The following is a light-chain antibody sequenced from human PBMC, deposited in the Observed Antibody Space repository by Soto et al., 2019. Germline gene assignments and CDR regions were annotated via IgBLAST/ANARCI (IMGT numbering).Light chain of an antibody. Sequence: DIQMTQSPSSLSACVGDRVTITCRASQSISSYLNWYQQKPGKAPKLLIYAASSLQSGVPSRFSGRGSGTDFTLTISSLHPEDFATHYCQQSYSTPLTFGGGTKVEIK. CDR3: QQSYSTPLT. CDR1: QSISSY. J-gene: IGKJ4*01. V-gene: IGKV1-39*01. CDR2: AAS.